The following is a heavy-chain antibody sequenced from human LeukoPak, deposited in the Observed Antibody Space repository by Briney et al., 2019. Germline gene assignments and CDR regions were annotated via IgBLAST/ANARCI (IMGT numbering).Heavy chain of an antibody. J-gene: IGHJ3*02. CDR1: GGSFSGYY. Sequence: SETLSLTCAVYGGSFSGYYWSWIRQPPGKGLEWIGEINHSGSTNYNPSLKSRVTISVDTSKNQFSLKLSSVTAADTAVYYCARGGYGSGSYYAFDAFDIWGQGTMVTVSS. D-gene: IGHD3-10*01. CDR3: ARGGYGSGSYYAFDAFDI. CDR2: INHSGST. V-gene: IGHV4-34*01.